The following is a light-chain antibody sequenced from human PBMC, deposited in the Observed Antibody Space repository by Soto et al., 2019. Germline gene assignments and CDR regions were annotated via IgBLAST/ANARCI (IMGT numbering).Light chain of an antibody. Sequence: EIVMTQSPATLSVSPGERASLSCRASQSVSRNLAWYQQKPGQAPRILIYGASTRATGIPARFSGSGSGTEFTLTISSLQSEDFAFYYCQQYNNWPPWTFGQGTNVEIK. J-gene: IGKJ1*01. CDR2: GAS. V-gene: IGKV3-15*01. CDR3: QQYNNWPPWT. CDR1: QSVSRN.